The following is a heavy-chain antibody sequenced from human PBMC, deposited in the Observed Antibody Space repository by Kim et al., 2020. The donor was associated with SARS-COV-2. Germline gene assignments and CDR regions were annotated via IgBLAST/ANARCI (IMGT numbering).Heavy chain of an antibody. V-gene: IGHV4-39*01. D-gene: IGHD3-9*01. CDR3: ARQNILTGYSPFDY. CDR1: GGSISSSSYY. CDR2: IYYSGST. J-gene: IGHJ4*02. Sequence: SETLSPTCTVSGGSISSSSYYWGWIRQPPGKGLEWIGSIYYSGSTYYNPSLKSRVTISVDTSKNQFSLKLSSVTAADTAVYYCARQNILTGYSPFDYWGQGTLVTVSS.